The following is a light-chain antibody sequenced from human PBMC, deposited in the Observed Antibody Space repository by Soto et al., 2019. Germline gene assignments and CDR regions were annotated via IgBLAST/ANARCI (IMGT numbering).Light chain of an antibody. CDR3: LQHNIYPRT. V-gene: IGKV1-17*01. CDR1: QGIGKD. J-gene: IGKJ1*01. Sequence: IQMTQSQSSLSASVGDRVTITFRASQGIGKDLGWYQQRPGKAPNRLIYAASTLQSGVPSRFRGSGSGTAFTLTISSLQTEDFTTYYCLQHNIYPRTFGQGNKVEIK. CDR2: AAS.